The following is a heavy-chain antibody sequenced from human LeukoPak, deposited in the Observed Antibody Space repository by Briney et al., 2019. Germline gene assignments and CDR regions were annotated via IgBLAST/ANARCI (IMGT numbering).Heavy chain of an antibody. CDR2: IYYSGST. CDR3: ARTGSTVTMLYPFDH. CDR1: GGSISSSSYY. V-gene: IGHV4-61*01. J-gene: IGHJ4*02. Sequence: SETLSLTCTVSGGSISSSSYYWSWIRQPPGKGREWIGYIYYSGSTNYNPSLKSRVSISVDTSKNQFSLKLSSVTAADTAVYYCARTGSTVTMLYPFDHWGQGTLVTVSS. D-gene: IGHD4-17*01.